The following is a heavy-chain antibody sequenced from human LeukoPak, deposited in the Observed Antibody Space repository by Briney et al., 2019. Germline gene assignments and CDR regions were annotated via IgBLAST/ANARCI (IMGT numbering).Heavy chain of an antibody. Sequence: PSGSLRLSCAASGFTFSTYAMHWVRQAPGKGLEWVAVISYDGSNKYYAASVKGRFTISRVNSKNTLYLQMNSLRAEDTAVYYCAKDRYGDYGDFDYWGEGTLVSPSS. V-gene: IGHV3-30*04. CDR1: GFTFSTYA. D-gene: IGHD4-17*01. CDR2: ISYDGSNK. CDR3: AKDRYGDYGDFDY. J-gene: IGHJ4*02.